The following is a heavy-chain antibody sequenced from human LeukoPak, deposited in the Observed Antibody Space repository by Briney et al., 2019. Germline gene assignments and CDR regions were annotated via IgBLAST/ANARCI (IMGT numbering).Heavy chain of an antibody. D-gene: IGHD5-24*01. CDR3: AKSVDGYPDY. V-gene: IGHV3-30-3*01. J-gene: IGHJ4*02. CDR1: GFTFSTYA. CDR2: ISYDGSKR. Sequence: GGSLRLSCAASGFTFSTYAVHWVRQAPGKGLEWVAVISYDGSKRYYAASVKGRFTISRDNSKNAFLQMNSLRAEDTAVYYCAKSVDGYPDYWGQGTLVTVSS.